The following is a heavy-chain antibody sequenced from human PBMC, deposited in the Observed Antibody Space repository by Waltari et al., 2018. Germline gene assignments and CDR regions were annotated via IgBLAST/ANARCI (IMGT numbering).Heavy chain of an antibody. V-gene: IGHV3-20*01. CDR3: ARVDYHYTGLTYYFDY. Sequence: EVQLVESGGGVVRPGGSLRLSCAASGFTFDEYGMSWVRQVPGKGLECVSGISWNGGSIGYADSVKGRFTISRDNAKNSLYLQINSLRAEDTALYHCARVDYHYTGLTYYFDYWGQGALVTVSS. CDR1: GFTFDEYG. J-gene: IGHJ4*02. CDR2: ISWNGGSI. D-gene: IGHD2-8*02.